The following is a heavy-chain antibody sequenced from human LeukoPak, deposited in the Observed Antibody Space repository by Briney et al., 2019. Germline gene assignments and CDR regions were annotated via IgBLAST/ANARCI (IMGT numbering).Heavy chain of an antibody. J-gene: IGHJ4*02. V-gene: IGHV1-69*05. D-gene: IGHD5-24*01. CDR3: ASTGDGYNKDY. CDR1: GGTFSSYA. Sequence: GASVKVSCKASGGTFSSYAISWVRQAPGQGLEWMGRIIPIFGTANYAQKFQGRVTITTDESTSTAYMELSSLRSEDTAVYYCASTGDGYNKDYRGQGTLVTVSS. CDR2: IIPIFGTA.